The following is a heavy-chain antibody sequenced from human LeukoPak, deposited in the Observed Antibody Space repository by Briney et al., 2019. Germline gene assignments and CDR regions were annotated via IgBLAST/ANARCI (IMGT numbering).Heavy chain of an antibody. D-gene: IGHD2-21*02. Sequence: LSLTCTVSGGSINSSSYYWGWIRQAPGKGLEWVAVISYDGSNKYYADSVKSRFTISRDNSKNTLYLQMNSLRAEDTAVYYCATQGRHIVVVTAIVDYWGQGTLVTVSS. J-gene: IGHJ4*02. CDR1: GGSINSSS. CDR2: ISYDGSNK. CDR3: ATQGRHIVVVTAIVDY. V-gene: IGHV3-30*03.